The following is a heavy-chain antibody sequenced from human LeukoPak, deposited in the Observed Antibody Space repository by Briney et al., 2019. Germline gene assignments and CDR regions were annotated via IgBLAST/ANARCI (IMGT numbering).Heavy chain of an antibody. Sequence: ASVKVSCKASGHTFTGYYIHWVRQAPGQGLEWMAIINPSHGSTSYAQKFQGRVTMTRDTSTSTVYMELSSLRSEDTAVYYCARDVVSSSSDRAFDYWGQGTLVTVSS. D-gene: IGHD6-6*01. CDR1: GHTFTGYY. CDR2: INPSHGST. CDR3: ARDVVSSSSDRAFDY. V-gene: IGHV1-46*01. J-gene: IGHJ4*02.